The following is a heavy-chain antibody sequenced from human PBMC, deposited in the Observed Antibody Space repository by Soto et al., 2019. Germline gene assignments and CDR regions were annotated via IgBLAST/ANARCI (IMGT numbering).Heavy chain of an antibody. J-gene: IGHJ4*02. CDR1: GGSFSGYY. D-gene: IGHD2-8*02. Sequence: SETLSLTCAVYGGSFSGYYWTWIRQPPGMGLEWIGEIKHSGSTNYNPSLKSRVTISVDTSKNQFSLKLTSVTAADTAVYYCARDKITGLFDYWGQGTLVTVSS. CDR2: IKHSGST. CDR3: ARDKITGLFDY. V-gene: IGHV4-34*01.